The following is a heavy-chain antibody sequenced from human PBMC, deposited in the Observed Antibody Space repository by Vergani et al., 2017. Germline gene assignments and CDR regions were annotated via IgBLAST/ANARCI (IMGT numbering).Heavy chain of an antibody. CDR1: GFTFSSYA. Sequence: VQLVESGGGLVQPGGSLRLSCAASGFTFSSYAMSWVRPAPGEGRGWVSAISGSGGSTYYADSVKGRFTISRDKSKNTVYLQMKSLRPEDTAVYYCAKEGGGYCSGGTCYPEYWGQGTLVIVSS. V-gene: IGHV3-23*04. CDR2: ISGSGGST. D-gene: IGHD2-15*01. CDR3: AKEGGGYCSGGTCYPEY. J-gene: IGHJ4*02.